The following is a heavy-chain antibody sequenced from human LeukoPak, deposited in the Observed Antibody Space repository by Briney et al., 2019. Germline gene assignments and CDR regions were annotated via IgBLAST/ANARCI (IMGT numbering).Heavy chain of an antibody. V-gene: IGHV4-34*01. CDR3: ARGYPNYGSSYYYYMDV. CDR2: INHSGST. D-gene: IGHD3-10*01. Sequence: SETLSLTCTVYGGSFSGYYWSWIRQPPGKGLEWIGEINHSGSTNYNPSLKSRVTISVDTSKNQFSLKLSSVTAADTAVYYCARGYPNYGSSYYYYMDVWGKGTTVTVSS. J-gene: IGHJ6*03. CDR1: GGSFSGYY.